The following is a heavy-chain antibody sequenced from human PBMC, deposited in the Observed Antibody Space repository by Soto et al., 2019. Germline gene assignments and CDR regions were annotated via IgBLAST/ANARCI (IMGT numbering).Heavy chain of an antibody. CDR2: IIPIFGTA. D-gene: IGHD6-13*01. CDR3: ARERGAGYSSQQYYYGMDV. Sequence: QVQLVQSGAEVKKPGSSVKVSCKASGGTFSSYAISWVRQAPGQGLEWMGGIIPIFGTANYAQKFQGRVTIPADESTSTAYMELSSLRSEDTAVYYCARERGAGYSSQQYYYGMDVWGQGTTVTVSS. V-gene: IGHV1-69*01. CDR1: GGTFSSYA. J-gene: IGHJ6*02.